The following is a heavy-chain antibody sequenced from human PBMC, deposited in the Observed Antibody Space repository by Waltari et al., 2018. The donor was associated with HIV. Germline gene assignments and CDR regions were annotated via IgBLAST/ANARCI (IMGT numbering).Heavy chain of an antibody. Sequence: EVQLLESGGGLVQPGGSLRLSCAASGFTFSSSAMSWVRQAPGKGLVWGSAIRGGGGSTHYADSVKGRFTISRDNSKSTLYLQMNSLRAEDTAVYYCAGFLEWSTPLDYFDYWGQGTLVTVSS. D-gene: IGHD3-3*01. CDR1: GFTFSSSA. V-gene: IGHV3-23*01. CDR3: AGFLEWSTPLDYFDY. J-gene: IGHJ4*02. CDR2: IRGGGGST.